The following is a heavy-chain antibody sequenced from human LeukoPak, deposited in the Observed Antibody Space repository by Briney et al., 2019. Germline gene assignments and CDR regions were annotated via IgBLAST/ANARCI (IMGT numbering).Heavy chain of an antibody. J-gene: IGHJ6*02. CDR1: GGSINAYY. Sequence: SETLSLTCTVSGGSINAYYWSWIRQPPGKGLEWIGRIYYSETTNYNPSLKSRVTISIDTSKNQFSLKLRSVTAADTAVYYCARSLGATRYNLKYYFFYGLDVWGQGTTVTVSS. V-gene: IGHV4-59*01. D-gene: IGHD1-26*01. CDR3: ARSLGATRYNLKYYFFYGLDV. CDR2: IYYSETT.